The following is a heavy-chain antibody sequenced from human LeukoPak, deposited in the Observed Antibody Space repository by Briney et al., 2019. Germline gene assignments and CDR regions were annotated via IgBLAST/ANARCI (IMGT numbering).Heavy chain of an antibody. J-gene: IGHJ4*02. V-gene: IGHV3-30*18. CDR1: GFTFSSYG. D-gene: IGHD1-26*01. Sequence: GRSLRLSCAASGFTFSSYGMHWVRQAPGKGLEWVAVISYDGSNKYYADSVKGRFTISRDNSKNTLYLQMNSLRAEDTAVYYCAKEMIVGAPFDYWGQGTLVIVSS. CDR2: ISYDGSNK. CDR3: AKEMIVGAPFDY.